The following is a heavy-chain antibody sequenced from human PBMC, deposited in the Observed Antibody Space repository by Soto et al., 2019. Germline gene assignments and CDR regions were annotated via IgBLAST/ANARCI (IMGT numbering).Heavy chain of an antibody. J-gene: IGHJ4*02. D-gene: IGHD5-18*01. CDR3: ARAIETAMDPCDY. V-gene: IGHV3-30-3*01. CDR2: ISDDGSIK. Sequence: GGSLRLSCAASGFSFTTYAMHWIRQAPGKGLEWVAVISDDGSIKYYADSVKGRFTISRDNTKNTFYLQMNSLRGDDTTLYYCARAIETAMDPCDYWGQGALVTVSS. CDR1: GFSFTTYA.